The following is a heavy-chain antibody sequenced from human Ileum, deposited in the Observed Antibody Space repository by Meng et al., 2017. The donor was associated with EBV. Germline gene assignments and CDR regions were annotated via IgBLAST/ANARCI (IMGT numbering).Heavy chain of an antibody. CDR1: GGSIGGYY. J-gene: IGHJ4*02. D-gene: IGHD2-15*01. CDR3: ARGGWSLDY. V-gene: IGHV4-59*08. CDR2: IYYSGST. Sequence: QVQLEESGPGLVNPSDPLSPTSNGSGGSIGGYYWSWIRQPPGKGLEWIGYIYYSGSTNYNPSLKSRVTISVDTSKNQFSLNLSSVTAADTAVYYCARGGWSLDYWGQGTLVTVSS.